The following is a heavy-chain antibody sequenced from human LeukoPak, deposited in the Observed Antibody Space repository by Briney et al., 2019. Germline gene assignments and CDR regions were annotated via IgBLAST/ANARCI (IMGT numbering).Heavy chain of an antibody. CDR2: ISKTSTYI. J-gene: IGHJ4*02. D-gene: IGHD3-10*01. CDR3: ARGSGVHF. CDR1: GFNLRTYS. V-gene: IGHV3-21*01. Sequence: GGSLRLSCEVSGFNLRTYSMNWVRQAPGKGLEWVSSISKTSTYIYYADSVKGRFTISRDNANNTLYLQMDSLGAEGTAVYYCARGSGVHFWGQGTLVIVSS.